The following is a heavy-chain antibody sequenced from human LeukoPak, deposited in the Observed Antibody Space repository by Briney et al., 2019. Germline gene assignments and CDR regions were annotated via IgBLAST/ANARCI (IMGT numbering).Heavy chain of an antibody. V-gene: IGHV4-4*07. Sequence: SETLSLTCTVSGGSISSYYWSWIRQPAGEGLEWIGRIYTSGSTNYNPSLKSRVTMSVDTSKIQFSLKLSSVTAADTAVYYCARDRHYCSSSSCTYALLGYYYYYMDVWGKGTTVTVSS. CDR3: ARDRHYCSSSSCTYALLGYYYYYMDV. J-gene: IGHJ6*03. D-gene: IGHD2-2*01. CDR1: GGSISSYY. CDR2: IYTSGST.